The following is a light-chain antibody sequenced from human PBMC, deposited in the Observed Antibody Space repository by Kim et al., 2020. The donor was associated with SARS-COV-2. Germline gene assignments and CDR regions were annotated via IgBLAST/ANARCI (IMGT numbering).Light chain of an antibody. V-gene: IGLV3-25*03. J-gene: IGLJ2*01. CDR2: KDS. Sequence: PGRTARITCSGDALPKQYAYWYQQKPGQAPVLVIYKDSERPSGIPERFSGSSSGTTVTLTISGVQAEDEADYYCQSADSSGTYHVVFGGGTQLTVL. CDR1: ALPKQY. CDR3: QSADSSGTYHVV.